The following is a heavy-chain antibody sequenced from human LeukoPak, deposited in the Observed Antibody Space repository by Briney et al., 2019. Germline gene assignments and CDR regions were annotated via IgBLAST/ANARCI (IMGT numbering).Heavy chain of an antibody. V-gene: IGHV4-38-2*01. Sequence: PSETLSLTCAVSGYSIGSGHYWGWLRHPPGKGLEWIGSLYHSGSTYYNPSLERRVTISVDKTKNQFSLRLTSVTSADTAIYYCARTVTVTPNDAFDIWGQGTMVTVSS. CDR3: ARTVTVTPNDAFDI. CDR1: GYSIGSGHY. J-gene: IGHJ3*02. D-gene: IGHD4-17*01. CDR2: LYHSGST.